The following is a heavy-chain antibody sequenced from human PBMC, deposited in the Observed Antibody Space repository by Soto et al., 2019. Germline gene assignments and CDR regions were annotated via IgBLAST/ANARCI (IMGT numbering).Heavy chain of an antibody. CDR3: ARGVPPTKRGYSYGYRVYYYYGMDV. CDR2: INHSGST. D-gene: IGHD5-18*01. CDR1: GGSFSGYY. Sequence: QVQLQQWGAGLLKPSETLSLTCAVYGGSFSGYYWSWIRQPPGKGLEWIGEINHSGSTNYNPSLKSRVTISVDTSKNQFSLKLSSVTAADTAVYYCARGVPPTKRGYSYGYRVYYYYGMDVWGQGTTVTVSS. J-gene: IGHJ6*02. V-gene: IGHV4-34*01.